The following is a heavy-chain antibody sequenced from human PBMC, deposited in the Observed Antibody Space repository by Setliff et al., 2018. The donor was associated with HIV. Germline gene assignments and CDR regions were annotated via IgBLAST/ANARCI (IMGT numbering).Heavy chain of an antibody. D-gene: IGHD6-19*01. CDR2: TYHSGST. CDR3: ARGLGGWAVTFDY. CDR1: GDSIIGIHW. J-gene: IGHJ4*02. V-gene: IGHV4-4*02. Sequence: PSETLSLTCGASGDSIIGIHWWDWVRQPPGKGLEWIGETYHSGSTNYNPSLKSRVTISVDKSQNQFSLKLNSVTAADTAVYYCARGLGGWAVTFDYWSRGTLVTVSS.